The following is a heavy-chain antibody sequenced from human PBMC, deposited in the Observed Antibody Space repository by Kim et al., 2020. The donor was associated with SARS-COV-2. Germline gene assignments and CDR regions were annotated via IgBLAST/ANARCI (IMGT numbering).Heavy chain of an antibody. Sequence: ASVKVSCKASGYTFTSYDINWVRQATGQGLEWMGWMNPNSGNTGYAQKFQGRVTMTRNTSISTAYMELSSLRSEDTAVYYCARRFFFGIEHNSIKNNWFDPWGQGTLVTVSS. J-gene: IGHJ5*02. CDR1: GYTFTSYD. CDR2: MNPNSGNT. V-gene: IGHV1-8*01. CDR3: ARRFFFGIEHNSIKNNWFDP. D-gene: IGHD3-10*01.